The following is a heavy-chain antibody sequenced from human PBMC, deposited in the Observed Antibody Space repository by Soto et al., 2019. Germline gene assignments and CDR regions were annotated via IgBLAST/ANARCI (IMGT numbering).Heavy chain of an antibody. V-gene: IGHV3-74*01. CDR2: INTDGTTT. J-gene: IGHJ4*02. CDR3: ATFATNYKTSGFLY. CDR1: GFPVMNNW. D-gene: IGHD5-12*01. Sequence: PGGSLRISCAASGFPVMNNWMHWVRKAPGKGLEWVSRINTDGTTTTYADSVKGRFAISRDNARDTLYLEMNSLSAEDTAVYYCATFATNYKTSGFLYWGQGNLVTVSS.